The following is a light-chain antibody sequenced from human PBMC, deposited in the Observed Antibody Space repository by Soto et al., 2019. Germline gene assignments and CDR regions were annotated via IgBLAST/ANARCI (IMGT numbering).Light chain of an antibody. J-gene: IGKJ4*01. V-gene: IGKV3-15*01. CDR2: GAS. CDR3: QPHNNWPVVT. Sequence: EMVMPQSPATLSVSPGERVTLSCRASRSISNNLAWYQQKPGQAPRLLIYGASTRATGIPARFSGSGSGTEFTLTINSLQSEDFAMYYCQPHNNWPVVTFGGGTRVEIK. CDR1: RSISNN.